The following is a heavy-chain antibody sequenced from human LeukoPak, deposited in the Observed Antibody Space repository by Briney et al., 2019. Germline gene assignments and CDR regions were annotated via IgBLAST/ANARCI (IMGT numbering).Heavy chain of an antibody. CDR1: GFTFSDYY. J-gene: IGHJ4*02. Sequence: GGSPRLSCAASGFTFSDYYMTWIRQAPGKGLEWVSYISSGSSYTDYADSVKGRFTISRDNAKNSLDLQMNILRAEDTALYYCARARGSIPSSSFDYWGQGALVTVSS. V-gene: IGHV3-11*06. CDR2: ISSGSSYT. CDR3: ARARGSIPSSSFDY. D-gene: IGHD6-6*01.